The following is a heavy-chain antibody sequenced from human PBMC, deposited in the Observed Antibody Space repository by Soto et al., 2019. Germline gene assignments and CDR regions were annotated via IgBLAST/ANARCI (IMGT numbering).Heavy chain of an antibody. V-gene: IGHV3-9*01. J-gene: IGHJ4*02. CDR3: AKDKGAVAGTIGY. CDR1: GFTFDDYA. D-gene: IGHD6-19*01. Sequence: DVQLVESGGGLVQPGRSLRLSCAASGFTFDDYAMHWVRQAPGKGLEWVSGISWNSGSIGYADSVKGRFTISRDNAKNSLYLQMNSLRAEDTALYYCAKDKGAVAGTIGYWGQGTLVTVSS. CDR2: ISWNSGSI.